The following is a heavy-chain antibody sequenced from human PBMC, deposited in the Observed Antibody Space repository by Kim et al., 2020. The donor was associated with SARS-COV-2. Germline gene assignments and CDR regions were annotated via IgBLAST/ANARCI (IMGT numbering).Heavy chain of an antibody. V-gene: IGHV3-11*06. Sequence: KGRFTISRDNAKNSLYLQMNSLRAEDTAVYYCARVGSERPYNWNYKVVDYWGQGTLVTVSS. CDR3: ARVGSERPYNWNYKVVDY. J-gene: IGHJ4*02. D-gene: IGHD1-7*01.